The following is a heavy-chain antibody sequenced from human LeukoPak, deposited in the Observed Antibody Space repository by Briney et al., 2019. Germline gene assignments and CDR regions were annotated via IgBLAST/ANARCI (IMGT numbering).Heavy chain of an antibody. V-gene: IGHV5-51*01. CDR1: GYSFTSYW. J-gene: IGHJ4*02. CDR2: IYPSDSEI. CDR3: TRHVSRTAAATY. D-gene: IGHD6-13*01. Sequence: GEALKISSQGSGYSFTSYWIGWARQMPGKGLEWMGIIYPSDSEIRYSPSFQGQVTILVDKSINTAYLQWSSLKASDTATYYCTRHVSRTAAATYWGQGTLVTVSS.